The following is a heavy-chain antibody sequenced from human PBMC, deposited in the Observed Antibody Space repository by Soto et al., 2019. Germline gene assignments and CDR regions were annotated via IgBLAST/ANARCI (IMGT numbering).Heavy chain of an antibody. J-gene: IGHJ3*02. V-gene: IGHV4-4*02. CDR3: ARHHLALTYCSGGSCSTRGAFDI. D-gene: IGHD2-15*01. CDR2: IYHSGST. CDR1: SGSISSSNW. Sequence: QVQLQESGPGLVKPSGTLSLTCAVSSGSISSSNWWSWVRQPPGKGLEWIGEIYHSGSTNYNPSLKSRVTISVDKSKNQFSLKLSSVTAADTAVYYCARHHLALTYCSGGSCSTRGAFDIWGQGTMVTVSS.